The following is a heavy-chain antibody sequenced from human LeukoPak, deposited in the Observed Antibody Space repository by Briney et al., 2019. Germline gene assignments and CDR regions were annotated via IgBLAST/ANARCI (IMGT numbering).Heavy chain of an antibody. V-gene: IGHV4-39*01. CDR1: GGSISSSSYY. J-gene: IGHJ4*02. CDR3: ARPIAAAGDHVYYFDY. CDR2: IYYSGST. D-gene: IGHD6-13*01. Sequence: SETLTLTCTVSGGSISSSSYYWGWIRQPPRKGLEWIGSIYYSGSTYYNPSLKSRVTISVDTSKNQFSLKLSSVTAADTAVYYCARPIAAAGDHVYYFDYWGQGTLVTVSS.